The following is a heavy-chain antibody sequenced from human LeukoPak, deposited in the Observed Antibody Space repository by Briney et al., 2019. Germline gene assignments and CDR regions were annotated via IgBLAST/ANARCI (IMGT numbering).Heavy chain of an antibody. D-gene: IGHD6-19*01. Sequence: GASVKVSCKASGYTFSNYGISWVRQGPGQGLEWMGWISAYNGNTNYARQFQGRVSMTTDTSTNTAYVELRSLRSDDTAVYYCAGELSSGWYRYFDYWGQGTLVTVSS. CDR2: ISAYNGNT. V-gene: IGHV1-18*01. CDR3: AGELSSGWYRYFDY. CDR1: GYTFSNYG. J-gene: IGHJ4*02.